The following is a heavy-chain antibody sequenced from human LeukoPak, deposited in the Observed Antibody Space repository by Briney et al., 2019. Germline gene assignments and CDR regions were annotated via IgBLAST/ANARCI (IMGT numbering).Heavy chain of an antibody. Sequence: PSETLSLTCAVFGWSFSGYYWSWLRQPPGKRLEWIGEINHSGGTSYTPSLKSRLTMSVDTSKNQFSLRLNSVTAADTAVYYCARGSIADRLSSWGQGTLVTVSS. CDR1: GWSFSGYY. J-gene: IGHJ5*02. V-gene: IGHV4-34*01. D-gene: IGHD6-6*01. CDR3: ARGSIADRLSS. CDR2: INHSGGT.